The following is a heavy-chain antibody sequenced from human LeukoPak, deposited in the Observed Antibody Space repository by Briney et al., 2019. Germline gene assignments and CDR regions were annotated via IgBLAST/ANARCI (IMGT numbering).Heavy chain of an antibody. D-gene: IGHD5-12*01. CDR3: AKDIGAYALDY. V-gene: IGHV3-43*02. J-gene: IGHJ4*02. Sequence: QPGGSLRLSCAASGFTFEDYAMHWVRQPPGKGLEWVSLISGDGSSTYYADSVKGRFTFSRDNSKNSLYLQMNSLRTEDTALYYCAKDIGAYALDYWGQGTLVTVSS. CDR1: GFTFEDYA. CDR2: ISGDGSST.